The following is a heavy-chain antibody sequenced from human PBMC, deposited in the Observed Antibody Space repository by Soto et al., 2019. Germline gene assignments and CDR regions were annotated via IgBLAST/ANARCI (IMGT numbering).Heavy chain of an antibody. CDR1: GGSISSYY. J-gene: IGHJ4*02. D-gene: IGHD4-17*01. CDR3: AREVVGDYGDYYFDY. V-gene: IGHV4-59*01. Sequence: SQTLSLTCTVSGGSISSYYWSWIRQPPGKGLEWIGYIYYSGSTNYNPSLKSRVTISVDTSKNQFSLKLSSVTAADTAVYYCAREVVGDYGDYYFDYWGQGTLVTVSS. CDR2: IYYSGST.